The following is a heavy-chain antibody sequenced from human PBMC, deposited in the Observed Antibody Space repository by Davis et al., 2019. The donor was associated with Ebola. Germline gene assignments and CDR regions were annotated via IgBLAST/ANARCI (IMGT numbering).Heavy chain of an antibody. CDR1: GGSFSGYY. V-gene: IGHV4-34*01. Sequence: ESLKISCAVYGGSFSGYYWSWIRQPPGKGLEWIGEINHSGSTNYNPSLKSRVTISVDTSKNQFSLKLSSVTAADTAVYYCARRRWLVRSFWFDPWGQGTLVTVSS. J-gene: IGHJ5*02. D-gene: IGHD6-19*01. CDR3: ARRRWLVRSFWFDP. CDR2: INHSGST.